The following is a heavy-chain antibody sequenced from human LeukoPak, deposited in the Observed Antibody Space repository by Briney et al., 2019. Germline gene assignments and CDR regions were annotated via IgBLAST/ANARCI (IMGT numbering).Heavy chain of an antibody. J-gene: IGHJ6*03. V-gene: IGHV4-34*01. CDR1: GGSFSGYY. CDR3: ASGFGPGYYYYMDV. Sequence: KPSETLSLTCAVYGGSFSGYYWSWIRQPPGKGLEWIGEINHSGSTNYNPSLKSRVTISVDMSKNQFSLKLSSVTAADTAVHYCASGFGPGYYYYMDVWGKGTTVTVSS. CDR2: INHSGST. D-gene: IGHD3-10*01.